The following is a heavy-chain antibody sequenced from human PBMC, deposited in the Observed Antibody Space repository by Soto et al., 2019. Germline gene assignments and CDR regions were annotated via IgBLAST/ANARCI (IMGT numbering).Heavy chain of an antibody. CDR3: ARGYYDSSGYYIFDY. D-gene: IGHD3-22*01. V-gene: IGHV4-59*01. CDR1: GGSIRSYY. Sequence: SETLSLTCTVSGGSIRSYYWSWIRQPPGKGLEWIGNIYYSGSTNYNPSLKSRVTISVDTSKNQFSLKLSSVTVADTAVYYCARGYYDSSGYYIFDYWGQGTLVTVS. CDR2: IYYSGST. J-gene: IGHJ4*02.